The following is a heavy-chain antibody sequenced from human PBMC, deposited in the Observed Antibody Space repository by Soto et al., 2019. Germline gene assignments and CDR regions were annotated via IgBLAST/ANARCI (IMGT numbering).Heavy chain of an antibody. Sequence: QLQLQESGPGLVKPSETLSLTCTVSGGSISSSSYYWGWIRQPPGKGLEWIGSIYYSGSTYYNPSLKSRVTISVDTSKNQFSLKLSSVTAADTTVYYCARYIWGSYRGNYFDYWGQGTLVTVFS. CDR1: GGSISSSSYY. CDR2: IYYSGST. J-gene: IGHJ4*02. CDR3: ARYIWGSYRGNYFDY. V-gene: IGHV4-39*01. D-gene: IGHD3-16*02.